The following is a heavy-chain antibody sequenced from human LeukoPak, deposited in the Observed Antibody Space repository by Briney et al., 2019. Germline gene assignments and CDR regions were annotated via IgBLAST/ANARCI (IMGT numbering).Heavy chain of an antibody. CDR3: ARLMGYYGSGSYYNSPFDY. D-gene: IGHD3-10*01. CDR1: GYSFTSYW. V-gene: IGHV5-51*01. J-gene: IGHJ4*02. CDR2: IYPADSDT. Sequence: GEFLKISCKGSGYSFTSYWIGWVRQMPGKGLELMGIIYPADSDTTYSPSFQGQVTISADKSISTAYLQWSSLKASDTAMYYCARLMGYYGSGSYYNSPFDYWGQGTLVTVSS.